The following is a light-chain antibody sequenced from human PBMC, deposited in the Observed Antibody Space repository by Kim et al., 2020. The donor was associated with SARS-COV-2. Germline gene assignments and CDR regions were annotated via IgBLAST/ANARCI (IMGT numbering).Light chain of an antibody. CDR2: DVS. J-gene: IGKJ2*01. CDR3: QHSKSFPYT. Sequence: GDKFTIPCRASQSASDYLAWYQQKTGKPPKLLIYDVSTLVNAVASRSSGGRFATAFALTTTGLPPEDFTTYYCQHSKSFPYTVGQGT. V-gene: IGKV1-5*01. CDR1: QSASDY.